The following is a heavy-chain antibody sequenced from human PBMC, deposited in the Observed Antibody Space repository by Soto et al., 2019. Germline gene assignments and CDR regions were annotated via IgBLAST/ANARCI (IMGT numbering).Heavy chain of an antibody. D-gene: IGHD2-2*01. CDR2: ITGSGGDT. V-gene: IGHV3-23*01. Sequence: VQLLESGGGLVQPGGSLRLSCAASGFTFNNYAMGWVRQASGKGLEWVSAITGSGGDTYSADSVKGRFTISRDNSKTTLYLQMNSLRAEDTAIYYCAKLGSSSWSPHYYFDYWGQGTLVTVSS. J-gene: IGHJ4*02. CDR3: AKLGSSSWSPHYYFDY. CDR1: GFTFNNYA.